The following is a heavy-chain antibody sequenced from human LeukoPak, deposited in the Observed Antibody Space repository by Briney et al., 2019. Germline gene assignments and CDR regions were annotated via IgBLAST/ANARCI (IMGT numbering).Heavy chain of an antibody. Sequence: SETLSLTCAVYGGSFSGYYWSWIRQPPGKGLEWIGEINHSGSTNYNPSLKSRVTISVGTSKNQFSLKLSSVTAADTAVYYCAGVSYYDSSGYYHYFDYWGQGTLVTVSS. J-gene: IGHJ4*02. CDR1: GGSFSGYY. V-gene: IGHV4-34*01. CDR2: INHSGST. CDR3: AGVSYYDSSGYYHYFDY. D-gene: IGHD3-22*01.